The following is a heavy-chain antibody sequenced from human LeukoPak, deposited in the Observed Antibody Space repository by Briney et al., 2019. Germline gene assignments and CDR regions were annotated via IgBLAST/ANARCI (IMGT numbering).Heavy chain of an antibody. D-gene: IGHD5-24*01. CDR1: GYTFTSYY. CDR2: INPSGGST. CDR3: ARTGEEMATITPFDY. Sequence: ASVKVSCKASGYTFTSYYMHWVRQAPGQGLEWMGIINPSGGSTSYAQKFQGRVTMTRDTSTSTVYMELSSLRSEDTAVYYCARTGEEMATITPFDYWGQGTLVTVSS. J-gene: IGHJ4*02. V-gene: IGHV1-46*01.